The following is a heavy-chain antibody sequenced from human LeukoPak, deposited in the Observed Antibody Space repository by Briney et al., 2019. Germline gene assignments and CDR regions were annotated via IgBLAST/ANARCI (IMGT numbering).Heavy chain of an antibody. CDR1: GGSINSGDNY. D-gene: IGHD3-10*01. CDR2: IYYRGTT. CDR3: AREGTSGGLNWLDP. V-gene: IGHV4-30-4*01. J-gene: IGHJ5*02. Sequence: SETLSLTCTVSGGSINSGDNYWSWIRQPPGKGLEWIGFIYYRGTTYYNPSLKSRVTMSVDTSKNQFSLRLSSVNAADTAVYFCAREGTSGGLNWLDPWGQGTLVTVSS.